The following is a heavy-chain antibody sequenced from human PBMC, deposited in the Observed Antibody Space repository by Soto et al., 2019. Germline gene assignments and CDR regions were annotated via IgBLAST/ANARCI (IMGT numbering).Heavy chain of an antibody. V-gene: IGHV1-69*04. CDR1: GDTFSNYA. D-gene: IGHD1-26*01. CDR2: VFPIVGIA. Sequence: SVKVSCEASGDTFSNYAINWVRQAPGQGLEWMGRVFPIVGIANYAQKFQGRVTITADKSSTTAYMELSSLRSVDTAVYYCARDAGTVGTPFDYWGQGTLVTVS. J-gene: IGHJ4*02. CDR3: ARDAGTVGTPFDY.